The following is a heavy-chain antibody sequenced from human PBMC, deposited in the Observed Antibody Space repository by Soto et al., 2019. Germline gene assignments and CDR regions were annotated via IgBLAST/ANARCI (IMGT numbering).Heavy chain of an antibody. CDR3: ARGGGYYYDSSGYRQNDY. D-gene: IGHD3-22*01. J-gene: IGHJ4*02. CDR1: GGTFSSYT. Sequence: ASVKVSCKASGGTFSSYTISWVRQAPGRGLEWMGRIIPILGIANYAQKFQGRVTITADKSTSTAYMELSSLRSEDTAVFYCARGGGYYYDSSGYRQNDYWGQGTLVTVSS. V-gene: IGHV1-69*02. CDR2: IIPILGIA.